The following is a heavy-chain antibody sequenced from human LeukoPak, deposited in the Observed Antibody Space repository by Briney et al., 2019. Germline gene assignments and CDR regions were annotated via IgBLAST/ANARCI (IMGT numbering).Heavy chain of an antibody. Sequence: GGSLRLSCAASGFTFSDYYMSWIRQAPGKGLEWISFTGSSTIQYADSVTGRFTISRDNAKNSLYLQMNSLRVEDTAVYYCASSKWFYFDSWGQGTLVTVSS. CDR3: ASSKWFYFDS. J-gene: IGHJ4*02. D-gene: IGHD3-22*01. V-gene: IGHV3-69-1*02. CDR1: GFTFSDYY. CDR2: TGSSTI.